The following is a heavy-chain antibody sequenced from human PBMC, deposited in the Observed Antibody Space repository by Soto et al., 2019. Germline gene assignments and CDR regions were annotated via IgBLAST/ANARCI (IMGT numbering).Heavy chain of an antibody. Sequence: PGGSLRLSCAASGFIFDDYAMHWVRQAPGKGLEWVSGINWSSGTLAYADSVKGRFTISRDNAESSLYLQMNSLRPEDTALYYCAKDMRIAVAGQIDYWGQGTQVTVSS. CDR2: INWSSGTL. V-gene: IGHV3-9*01. CDR1: GFIFDDYA. CDR3: AKDMRIAVAGQIDY. D-gene: IGHD6-19*01. J-gene: IGHJ4*02.